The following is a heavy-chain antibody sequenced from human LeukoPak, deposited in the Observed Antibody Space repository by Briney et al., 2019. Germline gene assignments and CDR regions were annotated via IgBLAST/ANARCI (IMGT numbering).Heavy chain of an antibody. J-gene: IGHJ4*02. Sequence: GGSLRLSCAASGFTFSDYYMSWIRQAPGKGLEWVSYISSSGSTIYYADSVKGRFTISRDNSKNTLYLQMNSLRAEDTAVYYCAKRRAMGHFDYWGQGTLVTVSS. V-gene: IGHV3-11*01. CDR3: AKRRAMGHFDY. D-gene: IGHD2-2*01. CDR2: ISSSGSTI. CDR1: GFTFSDYY.